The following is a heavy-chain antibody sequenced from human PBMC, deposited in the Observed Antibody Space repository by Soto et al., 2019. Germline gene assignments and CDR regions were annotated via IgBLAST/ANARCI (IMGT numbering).Heavy chain of an antibody. D-gene: IGHD2-2*01. CDR1: GFTFSNYW. CDR2: IKYDGSDK. V-gene: IGHV3-7*01. CDR3: ARVNCGSPGCQGRDWFDP. J-gene: IGHJ5*02. Sequence: GGSLRLSCSASGFTFSNYWMTWVRQAPGKGLEWVASIKYDGSDKYYVDSAKGRLTISRDNARNSLYLQLNSPRAEDTAVYYCARVNCGSPGCQGRDWFDPWGQGTLVTVSS.